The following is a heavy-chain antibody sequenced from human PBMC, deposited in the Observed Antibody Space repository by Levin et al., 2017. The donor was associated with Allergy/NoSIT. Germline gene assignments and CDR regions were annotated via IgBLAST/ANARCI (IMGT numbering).Heavy chain of an antibody. CDR1: GFSLSTSGTG. CDR3: ALDGHCTTRNCNAGGGWLDP. CDR2: IYWDDDK. D-gene: IGHD2-8*01. J-gene: IGHJ5*02. Sequence: ESGPTLVKPTQTLTLTCTFSGFSLSTSGTGVGWVRQSPGQALEWLALIYWDDDKRYSPSLKSRLTITKDTSKNQVFLTMTNMDPVDTATYYCALDGHCTTRNCNAGGGWLDPWGQGTLVSVSS. V-gene: IGHV2-5*02.